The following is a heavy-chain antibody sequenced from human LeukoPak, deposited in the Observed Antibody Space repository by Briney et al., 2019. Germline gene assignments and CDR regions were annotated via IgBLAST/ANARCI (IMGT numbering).Heavy chain of an antibody. CDR2: ISWNSGSI. CDR1: GFTFDDYA. J-gene: IGHJ4*02. Sequence: GGPLRLSCAASGFTFDDYAIHWVRQAPGKGLEWVSGISWNSGSIGYADSVKGRFTISRDNAKKSLYLQMHSLRAEDMALYYCAKGLSSSWYGYFDYWGQGTLVTVSS. CDR3: AKGLSSSWYGYFDY. D-gene: IGHD6-13*01. V-gene: IGHV3-9*03.